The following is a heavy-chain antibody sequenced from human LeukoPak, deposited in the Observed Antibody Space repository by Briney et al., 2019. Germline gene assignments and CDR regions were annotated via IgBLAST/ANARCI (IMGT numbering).Heavy chain of an antibody. Sequence: PSETLSLTCAGSGGAFTGYYWSWIRQPPGKGLEWIGEINHSGSTNYNPSLKSRVTISVDTSKNQFSLKLSSVTAADTAVYYCARHIAVAGTDYWGQGTLVTVSS. CDR3: ARHIAVAGTDY. D-gene: IGHD6-19*01. V-gene: IGHV4-34*01. J-gene: IGHJ4*02. CDR2: INHSGST. CDR1: GGAFTGYY.